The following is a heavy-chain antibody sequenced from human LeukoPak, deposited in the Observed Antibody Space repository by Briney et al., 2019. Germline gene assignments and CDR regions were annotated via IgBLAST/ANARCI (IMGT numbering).Heavy chain of an antibody. D-gene: IGHD3-10*01. CDR3: ALWFGELAYFDY. CDR2: IIPIFGTA. CDR1: GGTFSSYA. J-gene: IGHJ4*02. Sequence: ASVTVSCKASGGTFSSYAISWVRQAPGQGLEWMGGIIPIFGTANYAQKFQGRVTITADESTSTAYMELSSLRSEDTAVYYCALWFGELAYFDYWGQGTLVTVSS. V-gene: IGHV1-69*13.